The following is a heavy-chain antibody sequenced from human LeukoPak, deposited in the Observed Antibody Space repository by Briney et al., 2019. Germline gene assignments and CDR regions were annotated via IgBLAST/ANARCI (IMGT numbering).Heavy chain of an antibody. J-gene: IGHJ4*02. D-gene: IGHD6-6*01. CDR1: GYSISSGYY. Sequence: PSETLSLTCTVSGYSISSGYYWGWIRQPPGKGLEWIGSIDYSGSTYYNPSLKSRVTISVETSKNQFSLKLSSVTAADTAVYYCARSKWESSSSGIDYWGQGTLVTVSS. CDR3: ARSKWESSSSGIDY. V-gene: IGHV4-38-2*02. CDR2: IDYSGST.